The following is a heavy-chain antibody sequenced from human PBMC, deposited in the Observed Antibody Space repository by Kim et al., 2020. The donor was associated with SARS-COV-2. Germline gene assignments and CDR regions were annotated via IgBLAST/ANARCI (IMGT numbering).Heavy chain of an antibody. Sequence: SETLSLTCTVSGAPIRSDYWSFLRQAPGKGLEWIGFIDYSGSTSYNPSLKSRVTLSIDTSNNYFSLQLTSLTAADTAVSYCARHPPPYCRSSAFDYWGQG. J-gene: IGHJ4*02. CDR3: ARHPPPYCRSSAFDY. CDR1: GAPIRSDY. CDR2: IDYSGST. D-gene: IGHD6-6*01. V-gene: IGHV4-59*08.